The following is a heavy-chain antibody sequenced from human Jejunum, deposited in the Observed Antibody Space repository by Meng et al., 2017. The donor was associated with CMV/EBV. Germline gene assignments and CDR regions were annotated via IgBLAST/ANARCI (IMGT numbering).Heavy chain of an antibody. V-gene: IGHV1-18*01. CDR1: GYTFGSYG. D-gene: IGHD2-15*01. J-gene: IGHJ4*02. Sequence: VQLLRSGSELKKPGASVRVSCKSSGYTFGSYGICWVRQAPGQGLEWMGWFVNYVDTYPAPKFQGRVTMTTDTHTNTAFMELRSLTSDDTAVYYCASGTPGRSYCDYWGQGTLVTVSS. CDR3: ASGTPGRSYCDY. CDR2: FVNYVDT.